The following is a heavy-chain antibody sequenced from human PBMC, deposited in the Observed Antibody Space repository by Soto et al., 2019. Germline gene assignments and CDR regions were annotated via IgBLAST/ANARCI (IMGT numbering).Heavy chain of an antibody. Sequence: SETLSLTCTVSGGSISSGDYYWSLVRQPPGEDLEYIGYIYYTGSTYYNPSLRSRVTISVDRSRTQFSLKMSSVTAADTAVYYCARGRVVVPAAVMFNCLDPWGQGALVTVS. D-gene: IGHD2-2*01. CDR2: IYYTGST. V-gene: IGHV4-30-4*01. J-gene: IGHJ5*02. CDR3: ARGRVVVPAAVMFNCLDP. CDR1: GGSISSGDYY.